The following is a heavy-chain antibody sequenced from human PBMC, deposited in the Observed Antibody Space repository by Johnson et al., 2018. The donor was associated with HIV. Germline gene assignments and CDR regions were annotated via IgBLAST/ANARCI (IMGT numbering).Heavy chain of an antibody. Sequence: QVQLVESGGGLVQPGRSLRLSCLASGFSFSDYYMSWIRQAPGKGLEWISYMSSSGTTIYHADSMKGRFTISRDNSKNTLYLQMGSLRAEDMAVYYCARDEPTDDAFDIWGQGTMVTVSS. CDR1: GFSFSDYY. V-gene: IGHV3-11*04. CDR2: MSSSGTTI. CDR3: ARDEPTDDAFDI. J-gene: IGHJ3*02.